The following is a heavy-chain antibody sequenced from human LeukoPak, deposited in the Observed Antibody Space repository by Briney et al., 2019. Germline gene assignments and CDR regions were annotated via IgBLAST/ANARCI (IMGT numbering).Heavy chain of an antibody. Sequence: GGSLRLSCVASGFTFSSYEMNWVRQAPGKGLEWVSYISSSGSTKYYADSVKGRFTISRDNAKNSLHLQMNSLRAEDTAVYYCAELGITMIGGVWGKGTTVTISS. J-gene: IGHJ6*04. D-gene: IGHD3-10*02. CDR1: GFTFSSYE. CDR2: ISSSGSTK. V-gene: IGHV3-48*03. CDR3: AELGITMIGGV.